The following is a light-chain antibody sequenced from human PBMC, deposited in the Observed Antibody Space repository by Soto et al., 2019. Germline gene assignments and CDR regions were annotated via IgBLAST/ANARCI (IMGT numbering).Light chain of an antibody. Sequence: EIVLIQSPDTLSVSAGERSTLSCMASQSVSIKLAWYQQKPGQAPRLLIYDTSTRATGIPARFSGSGSGTEFTLTISSLQSEDFAVYYCQQYTTWPPITFAQGTRLE. J-gene: IGKJ5*01. CDR3: QQYTTWPPIT. V-gene: IGKV3-15*01. CDR2: DTS. CDR1: QSVSIK.